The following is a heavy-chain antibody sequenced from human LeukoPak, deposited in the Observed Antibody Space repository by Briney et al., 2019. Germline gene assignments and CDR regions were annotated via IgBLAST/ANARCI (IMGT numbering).Heavy chain of an antibody. D-gene: IGHD6-19*01. J-gene: IGHJ4*02. Sequence: GASLRLSCAASRFTLSSYAMSCVRQAPGKGLEWVSAISGSGGSTYYADSVKGRFTISRDNSKNTLYLQMNSLRAEDTAVYYCANDGRGWLAYFDYWGQGALVTVSS. V-gene: IGHV3-23*01. CDR2: ISGSGGST. CDR3: ANDGRGWLAYFDY. CDR1: RFTLSSYA.